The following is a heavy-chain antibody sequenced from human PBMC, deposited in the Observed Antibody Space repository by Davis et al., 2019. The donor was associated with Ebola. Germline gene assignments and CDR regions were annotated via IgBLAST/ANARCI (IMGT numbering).Heavy chain of an antibody. CDR2: MSYDGRTS. V-gene: IGHV3-30*18. CDR1: GFSLSSDG. J-gene: IGHJ4*02. CDR3: AKDLLQRGV. D-gene: IGHD1-26*01. Sequence: PGGSLRLSCAASGFSLSSDGMHWVRQAPGKGLEWVGLMSYDGRTSYYGDSVKGRFSISRDNSKNTLYLQMNSLRIEDTALYYCAKDLLQRGVWGQGTLVTVSS.